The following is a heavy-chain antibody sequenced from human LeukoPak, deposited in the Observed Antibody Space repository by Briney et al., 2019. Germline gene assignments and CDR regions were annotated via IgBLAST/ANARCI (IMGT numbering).Heavy chain of an antibody. CDR2: IQYDGSNK. CDR1: GFTFSSYG. Sequence: PGGSLRLSCAASGFTFSSYGMHWVRQAPGKGLEWVAFIQYDGSNKYYADSVKGRFTISRDNSKNTLYLQMNSLRAEDTAVYYCAKEGVVVMATDAFDIWGQGTMVTVSS. J-gene: IGHJ3*02. D-gene: IGHD3-22*01. V-gene: IGHV3-30*02. CDR3: AKEGVVVMATDAFDI.